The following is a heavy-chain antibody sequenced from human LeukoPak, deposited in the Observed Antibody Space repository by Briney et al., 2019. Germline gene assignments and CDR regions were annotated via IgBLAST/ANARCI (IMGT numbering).Heavy chain of an antibody. D-gene: IGHD6-13*01. Sequence: GGSLRLSCAASGFTFRSYAMRWVRQAPGKGLEWVSGVSDSGGSTYYADSVKGRFTICRGNSKNTLYLQMNSLRAEDTAVYYCARRHSSSWFDYWGQGNLVTVSS. V-gene: IGHV3-23*01. J-gene: IGHJ4*02. CDR3: ARRHSSSWFDY. CDR1: GFTFRSYA. CDR2: VSDSGGST.